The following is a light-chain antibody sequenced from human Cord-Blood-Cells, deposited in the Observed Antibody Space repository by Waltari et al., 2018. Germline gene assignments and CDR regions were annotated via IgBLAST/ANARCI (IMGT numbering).Light chain of an antibody. Sequence: QPASVSGSPGQSITISCTGTSSDVGSYNLVSWYQQHPGKAPKLMIYEGSKRPSGVSNRFSGSKSGNTASLTISGLQAEDEADYYCCSYAGSSTLVFGGGTKLSVL. CDR3: CSYAGSSTLV. CDR2: EGS. V-gene: IGLV2-23*01. J-gene: IGLJ2*01. CDR1: SSDVGSYNL.